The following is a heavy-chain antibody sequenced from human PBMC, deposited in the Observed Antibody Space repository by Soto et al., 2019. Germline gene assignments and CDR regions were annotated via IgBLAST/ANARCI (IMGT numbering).Heavy chain of an antibody. CDR2: IYPGDSDT. CDR1: GYSFTSYW. D-gene: IGHD1-26*01. V-gene: IGHV5-51*01. CDR3: ARAGWELLRNWYFDL. J-gene: IGHJ2*01. Sequence: EESLKISCKGSGYSFTSYWIGWVRQMPGKGLEWMGIIYPGDSDTRYSPSFQGQVTISADKSISTAYLQWSSLKASDTAMYYCARAGWELLRNWYFDLWGRGTLVTVSS.